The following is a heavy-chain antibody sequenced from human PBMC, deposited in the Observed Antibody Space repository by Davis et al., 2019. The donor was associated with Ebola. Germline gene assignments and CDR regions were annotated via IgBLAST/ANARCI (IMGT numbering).Heavy chain of an antibody. CDR2: INIDGSDT. CDR1: GFAFSTKW. J-gene: IGHJ3*02. Sequence: PGGSLRLSCAASGFAFSTKWMNWVRQAPGKGLVWVARINIDGSDTRYADSVKGRFTVSRDNAQNTEYLQMNSLRVEDTAVYYCRAAQEAFEIWGQGTKVTVSS. V-gene: IGHV3-74*01. CDR3: RAAQEAFEI. D-gene: IGHD2-15*01.